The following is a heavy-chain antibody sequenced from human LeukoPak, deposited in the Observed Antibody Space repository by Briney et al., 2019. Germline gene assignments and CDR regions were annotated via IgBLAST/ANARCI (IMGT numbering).Heavy chain of an antibody. CDR2: ISAYNGNT. CDR1: GYTFTSYG. D-gene: IGHD4-17*01. Sequence: ASVKVSCKASGYTFTSYGISWVRQAPGQGLEWMGWISAYNGNTNYAQKRQGRVTMTTDTSTSTAYMELRSLRADDTAVYYCASGGAYGDYEGYWGQGTLVTVSS. V-gene: IGHV1-18*01. CDR3: ASGGAYGDYEGY. J-gene: IGHJ4*02.